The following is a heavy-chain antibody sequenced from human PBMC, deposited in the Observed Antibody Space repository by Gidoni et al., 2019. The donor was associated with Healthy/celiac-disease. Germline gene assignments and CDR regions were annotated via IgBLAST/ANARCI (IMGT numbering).Heavy chain of an antibody. CDR3: TNAEPGSPFDY. D-gene: IGHD2-15*01. J-gene: IGHJ4*02. Sequence: EVQLVESGGGLVQPGGSLKLSCAASGFTFSGSAMHWVRQASGKGLEWVGRIRSKANSYATAYAASVKGRFTISRDDSKNTAYLQMNSLKTEDTAVYYCTNAEPGSPFDYWGQGTLVTVSS. CDR2: IRSKANSYAT. CDR1: GFTFSGSA. V-gene: IGHV3-73*02.